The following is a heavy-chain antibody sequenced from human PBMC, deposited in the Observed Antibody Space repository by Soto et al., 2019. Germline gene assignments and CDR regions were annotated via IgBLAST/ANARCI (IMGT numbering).Heavy chain of an antibody. J-gene: IGHJ4*02. D-gene: IGHD6-13*01. CDR1: GGSISSYF. CDR2: VYYTGTT. CDR3: ARDLAAVPRAFDY. Sequence: KASETLSLTCTVSGGSISSYFYIWVRQPPGKGLEWIGSVYYTGTTGYNPSLKSRVTISVDTSKTQFSLNLRSVTAADTAVYYCARDLAAVPRAFDYWGRGTLVTVSS. V-gene: IGHV4-59*01.